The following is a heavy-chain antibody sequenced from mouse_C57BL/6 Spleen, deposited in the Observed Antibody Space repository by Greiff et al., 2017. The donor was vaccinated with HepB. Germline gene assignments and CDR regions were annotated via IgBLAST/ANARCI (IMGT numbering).Heavy chain of an antibody. V-gene: IGHV14-1*01. CDR3: TTGYSNYGYAMDY. J-gene: IGHJ4*01. Sequence: EVQLQQSGAELVRPGASVKLSCTASGFNIKDYYMHWVKQRPEQGLEWIGRIDPEDGDTEYAPKFQGKATMTADTSSNQAYLQRSSLTSEDTAVYYCTTGYSNYGYAMDYWGQGTSVTVSS. CDR2: IDPEDGDT. CDR1: GFNIKDYY. D-gene: IGHD2-5*01.